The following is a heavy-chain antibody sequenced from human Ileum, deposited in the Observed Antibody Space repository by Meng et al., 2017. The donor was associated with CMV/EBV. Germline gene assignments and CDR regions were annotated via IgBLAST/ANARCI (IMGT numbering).Heavy chain of an antibody. CDR1: GFTFSNYV. J-gene: IGHJ4*02. CDR2: ITGDIT. D-gene: IGHD3-22*01. V-gene: IGHV3-23*01. Sequence: RPSCAASGFTFSNYVMSWVRQAPGKGLEYVSHITGDITGYGPSVKGRFTISRDNSKNILYLQMNSLRVEDTAVYYCTKWLAQQSVFDYWGQGALVPSPQ. CDR3: TKWLAQQSVFDY.